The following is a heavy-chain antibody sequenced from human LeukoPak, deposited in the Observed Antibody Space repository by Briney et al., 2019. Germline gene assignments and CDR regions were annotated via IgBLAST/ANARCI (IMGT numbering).Heavy chain of an antibody. D-gene: IGHD3-22*01. V-gene: IGHV5-51*01. CDR3: ARQVSSGCFDY. J-gene: IGHJ4*02. CDR2: IYPGDSDT. Sequence: GESLKISCKVSGYSFTTYWIGWVRQMPGKGLEWMGIIYPGDSDTKYNPSFQGQVTISADKPISTAYLQWSSLKASDTAMYYCARQVSSGCFDYWGQGTLVTVSS. CDR1: GYSFTTYW.